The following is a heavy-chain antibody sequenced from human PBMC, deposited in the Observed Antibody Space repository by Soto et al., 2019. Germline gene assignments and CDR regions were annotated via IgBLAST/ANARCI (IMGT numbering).Heavy chain of an antibody. D-gene: IGHD2-2*03. CDR2: ISSSSNYI. CDR3: ASGSAIDY. J-gene: IGHJ4*02. Sequence: ESGGGLVKPGGSLRLSCAASGFVFSGYNMNWVRQAPGKGLEWVSSISSSSNYIYYADSVKGRLTISRDNAKNSLYLHMNSLRAEDTAVYYCASGSAIDYWGQGTLVTVSS. CDR1: GFVFSGYN. V-gene: IGHV3-21*01.